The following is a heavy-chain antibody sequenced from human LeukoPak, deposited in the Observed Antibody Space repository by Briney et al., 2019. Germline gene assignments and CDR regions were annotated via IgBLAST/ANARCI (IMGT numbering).Heavy chain of an antibody. D-gene: IGHD3-10*01. CDR2: ITSTTTTI. CDR3: AKDIRFGELFPDYYYYYMDV. J-gene: IGHJ6*03. Sequence: GGSLRLSCAASGFTFSNHYMGWIRQAPGKGLEWVSHITSTTTTIHYADSVKGRFTISRDNSKNSLYLQMNSLRTEDTALYYCAKDIRFGELFPDYYYYYMDVWGKGTTVTISS. V-gene: IGHV3-11*01. CDR1: GFTFSNHY.